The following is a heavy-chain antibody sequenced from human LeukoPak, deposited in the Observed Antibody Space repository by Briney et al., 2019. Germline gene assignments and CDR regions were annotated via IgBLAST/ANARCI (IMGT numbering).Heavy chain of an antibody. V-gene: IGHV3-23*01. J-gene: IGHJ4*02. CDR2: ISGSGGST. CDR1: GFTFSSYA. CDR3: AKDPDGLLWFGELSLHFDY. Sequence: GGSLRLSCAASGFTFSSYAMSWVRQAPGKGLEWVSAISGSGGSTYYADSVKGRFTISRDNSKNTLYLQMNSLRAEDTAVYYCAKDPDGLLWFGELSLHFDYWGQGTLVTVSS. D-gene: IGHD3-10*01.